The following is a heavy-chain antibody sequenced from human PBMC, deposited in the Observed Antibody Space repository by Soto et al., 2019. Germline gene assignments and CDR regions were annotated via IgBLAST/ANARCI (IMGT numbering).Heavy chain of an antibody. CDR1: DGSSSSYY. CDR2: IYYSGST. V-gene: IGHV4-59*01. D-gene: IGHD1-7*01. J-gene: IGHJ6*03. Sequence: SVTLSLTCSVADGSSSSYYRSCIQQHTGKGLEWSGYIYYSGSTNYNPSLKSRVTISVDTSKNQFSLKLSSVTAADTAVYYCAREKPTTYYYSYMDVWRKGTTVPVSS. CDR3: AREKPTTYYYSYMDV.